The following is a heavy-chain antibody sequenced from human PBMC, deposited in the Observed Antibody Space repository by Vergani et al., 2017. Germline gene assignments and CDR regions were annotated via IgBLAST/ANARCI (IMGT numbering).Heavy chain of an antibody. CDR3: ARRVTMVGGVISKYDAVDR. CDR2: IYPGDSDT. Sequence: EVHLVQSGAEVKTPGVSLTISCKGSGYSLTSYCIGWVRQMPGKGLEWIGIIYPGDSDTRYSPSFQGRVTISADKSSSTAYLQWSSLKASDTAMYYRARRVTMVGGVISKYDAVDRWGQGTMVTVSS. V-gene: IGHV5-51*01. CDR1: GYSLTSYC. J-gene: IGHJ3*02. D-gene: IGHD3-10*01.